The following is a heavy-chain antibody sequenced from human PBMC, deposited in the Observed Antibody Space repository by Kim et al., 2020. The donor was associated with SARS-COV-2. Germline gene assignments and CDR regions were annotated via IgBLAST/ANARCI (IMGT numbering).Heavy chain of an antibody. J-gene: IGHJ4*02. D-gene: IGHD6-13*01. Sequence: SETLSLTCTVSGGSISSSTYSWNWFRQPPGDGLEWIGGIDSSGSTYYNPSLKSRVTLSVETSKNQFSLKLSSVTAADTSVFYCARHLTGRSWFDYWGQG. CDR1: GGSISSSTYS. CDR3: ARHLTGRSWFDY. V-gene: IGHV4-39*01. CDR2: IDSSGST.